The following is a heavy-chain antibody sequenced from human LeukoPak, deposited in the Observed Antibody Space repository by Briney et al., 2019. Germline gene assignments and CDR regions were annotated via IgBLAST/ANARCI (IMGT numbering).Heavy chain of an antibody. V-gene: IGHV1-24*01. CDR2: FDPEDGET. CDR3: ATAKEGYRYFDY. CDR1: GYTLTELS. J-gene: IGHJ4*02. D-gene: IGHD5-24*01. Sequence: ASVKVSCKVSGYTLTELSMHWARQAPGKGLEWMGGFDPEDGETIYAQKFQGRVTMTEDTSTDTAYMELSSLRSEDTAVYYCATAKEGYRYFDYWGQGTLVTVSS.